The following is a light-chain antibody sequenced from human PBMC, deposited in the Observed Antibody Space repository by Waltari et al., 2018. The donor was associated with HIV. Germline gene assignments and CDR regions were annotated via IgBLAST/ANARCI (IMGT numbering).Light chain of an antibody. J-gene: IGKJ5*01. CDR2: GAF. CDR3: QQYENCHSIT. CDR1: RSVKSH. Sequence: EIVITQSPATLSVSSGERVTISCTASRSVKSHLAWYQQKPGQGPRLPILGAFGRAAGIPARFSGGGSGTEFTLTISSLQSEDVAVYYCQQYENCHSITFGQGTQLEIK. V-gene: IGKV3-15*01.